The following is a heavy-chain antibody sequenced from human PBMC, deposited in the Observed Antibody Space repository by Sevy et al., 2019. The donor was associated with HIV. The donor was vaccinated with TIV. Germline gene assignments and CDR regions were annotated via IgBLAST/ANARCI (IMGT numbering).Heavy chain of an antibody. CDR2: ISYDGRNK. D-gene: IGHD2-21*02. CDR3: ARVGVSYCTDDCYHRFDY. CDR1: GFAFSSYA. J-gene: IGHJ4*02. Sequence: GSLRLSCSASGFAFSSYALLWVRQAPGKGLEWVSLISYDGRNKYYSDSVKGRFAISRDESKTTLFLQMESLRTEDTAIYYCARVGVSYCTDDCYHRFDYWGRGTLVTVSS. V-gene: IGHV3-30*09.